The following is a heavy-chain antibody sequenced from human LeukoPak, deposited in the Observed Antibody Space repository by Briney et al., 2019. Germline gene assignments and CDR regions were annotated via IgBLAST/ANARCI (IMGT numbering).Heavy chain of an antibody. D-gene: IGHD2-21*02. Sequence: GGSLRLSCAASGFTFSNYAMSWVRQAPGKGLEWVSAITGSGGSTYYADSVKGRFIISRDNSKNTLYLQMNSLRAEDTAVYYCAKSPPNLVQGDRHYYYYMDVWGKGTTVTVSS. CDR1: GFTFSNYA. CDR2: ITGSGGST. V-gene: IGHV3-23*01. J-gene: IGHJ6*03. CDR3: AKSPPNLVQGDRHYYYYMDV.